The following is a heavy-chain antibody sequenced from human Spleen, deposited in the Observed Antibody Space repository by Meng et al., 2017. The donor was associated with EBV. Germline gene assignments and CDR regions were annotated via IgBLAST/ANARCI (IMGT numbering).Heavy chain of an antibody. CDR1: GSTFTSYG. Sequence: QVQVVQAGAGVKKPGASVKVSCKASGSTFTSYGMHWVRQAPGQRLEWMGWIDVGNGNTKYSQKFQDRVIITRDTSASTAYMELSSLKSEDMAVYYCARDRGAYNSGPVLGHWGQGTLVTVSS. CDR3: ARDRGAYNSGPVLGH. J-gene: IGHJ4*02. D-gene: IGHD6-19*01. V-gene: IGHV1-3*01. CDR2: IDVGNGNT.